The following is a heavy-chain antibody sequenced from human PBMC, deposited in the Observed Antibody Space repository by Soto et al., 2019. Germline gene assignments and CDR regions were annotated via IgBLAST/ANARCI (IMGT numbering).Heavy chain of an antibody. Sequence: GASVKVSCKASGGTFSSYAISWVRQAPGQGLEWMGGIIPIFGTANYAQKFQGRVTITADKSTSTAYMELSSRRSEDTAVYYCARGGHGEYSSSPARGPDAFDIWGQGTMVTVSS. J-gene: IGHJ3*02. CDR3: ARGGHGEYSSSPARGPDAFDI. V-gene: IGHV1-69*06. CDR2: IIPIFGTA. CDR1: GGTFSSYA. D-gene: IGHD6-6*01.